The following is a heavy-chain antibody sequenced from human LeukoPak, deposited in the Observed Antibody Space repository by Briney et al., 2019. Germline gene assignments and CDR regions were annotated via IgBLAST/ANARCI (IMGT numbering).Heavy chain of an antibody. CDR1: GFTVSSNY. J-gene: IGHJ4*02. Sequence: GGSLRLSCVASGFTVSSNYMSWVRQAPGKGLEWVSVIYSGGSTYYADSVKGRFTISRDNSKNTLYLQMNSLRAEDTAVYYCARGAYYSEGYWGQGTLVTVSS. CDR2: IYSGGST. CDR3: ARGAYYSEGY. D-gene: IGHD3-22*01. V-gene: IGHV3-53*01.